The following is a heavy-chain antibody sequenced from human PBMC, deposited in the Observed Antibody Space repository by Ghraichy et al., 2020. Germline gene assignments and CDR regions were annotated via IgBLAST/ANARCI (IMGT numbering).Heavy chain of an antibody. D-gene: IGHD3-16*01. CDR2: IYPGDSDT. CDR3: ARHRGPWGSEDAFDI. CDR1: GYSFTSYW. V-gene: IGHV5-51*01. J-gene: IGHJ3*02. Sequence: GESLNISCKGSGYSFTSYWIGWVRQMPGKGLEWMGIIYPGDSDTRYSPSFQGQVTISADKSISTAYLQWSSLKASDTAMYYCARHRGPWGSEDAFDIWGQGTMVTVSS.